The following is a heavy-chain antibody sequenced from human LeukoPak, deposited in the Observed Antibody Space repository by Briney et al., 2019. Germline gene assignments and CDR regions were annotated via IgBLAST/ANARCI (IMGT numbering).Heavy chain of an antibody. Sequence: SETLSLTCTVSGGSISGYYWSWIRQPPGKGLEWIGYIYYSGTTNYNPALKSRVTISVDTSKNQFSLKLSSVTAADTAVYYCARDNEARYQLLSAYYYYGMDVWGQGTTVTVSS. D-gene: IGHD2-2*01. J-gene: IGHJ6*02. CDR2: IYYSGTT. V-gene: IGHV4-59*01. CDR3: ARDNEARYQLLSAYYYYGMDV. CDR1: GGSISGYY.